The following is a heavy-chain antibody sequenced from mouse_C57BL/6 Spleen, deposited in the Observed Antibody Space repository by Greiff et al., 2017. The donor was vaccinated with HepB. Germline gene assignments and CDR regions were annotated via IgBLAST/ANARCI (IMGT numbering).Heavy chain of an antibody. D-gene: IGHD1-1*01. Sequence: EVKLVESGPELVKPGASVKISCKASGYSFTDYNMNWVKQSNGKSLEWIGVINPNYGPTSYNQKFKGKATLTVDQSSSTAYMQLTSLTSEDSAVYYCARTLMYYYGRSVDYWGKGTTLTVSS. CDR3: ARTLMYYYGRSVDY. V-gene: IGHV1-39*01. CDR1: GYSFTDYN. J-gene: IGHJ2*01. CDR2: INPNYGPT.